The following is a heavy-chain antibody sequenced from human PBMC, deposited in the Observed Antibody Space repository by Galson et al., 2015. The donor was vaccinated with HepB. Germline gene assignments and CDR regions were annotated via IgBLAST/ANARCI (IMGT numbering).Heavy chain of an antibody. D-gene: IGHD6-13*01. J-gene: IGHJ4*02. Sequence: SVKVSCKASGYTFTGYYMHWVRQAPGQGLEWMGWINPNSGGTNYAQKFQGWVTMTRDTSISTAYMELSRLRSDDTAVYYCARDRGGIAAAGTGNLDYWGQGTLVTVSS. CDR2: INPNSGGT. V-gene: IGHV1-2*04. CDR1: GYTFTGYY. CDR3: ARDRGGIAAAGTGNLDY.